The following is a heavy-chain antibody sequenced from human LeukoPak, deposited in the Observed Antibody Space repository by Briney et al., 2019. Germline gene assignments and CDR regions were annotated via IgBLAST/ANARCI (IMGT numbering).Heavy chain of an antibody. D-gene: IGHD2-2*01. Sequence: PGGSLRLSCAASGFIFSDYYMSWIRQAPGKGLEWVSYISSSGSTIYYADSVKGRFTISRDNGKNSVYLQMSSLRAEDMAVYYCARVHCTSTSCWGALYFDYWGQGTLVTVSS. V-gene: IGHV3-11*04. CDR1: GFIFSDYY. J-gene: IGHJ4*02. CDR2: ISSSGSTI. CDR3: ARVHCTSTSCWGALYFDY.